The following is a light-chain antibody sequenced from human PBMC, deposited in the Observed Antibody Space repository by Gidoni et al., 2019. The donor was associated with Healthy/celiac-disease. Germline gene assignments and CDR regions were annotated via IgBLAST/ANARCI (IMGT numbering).Light chain of an antibody. Sequence: DIQMTQSPSSLSASVGDRVTITCQASQDISNYLNWYQQKPGKAPKLLIYDASNLETGVPSRFSGSGSWTDFTFTISSLQPEDIATYYCQQYDNLPSTFGPGTKVDIK. CDR3: QQYDNLPST. CDR1: QDISNY. CDR2: DAS. J-gene: IGKJ3*01. V-gene: IGKV1-33*01.